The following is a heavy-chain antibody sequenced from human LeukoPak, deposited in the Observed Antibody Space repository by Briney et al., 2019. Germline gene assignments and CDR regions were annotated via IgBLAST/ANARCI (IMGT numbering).Heavy chain of an antibody. CDR3: ARDDTNWNGANFDY. CDR2: INSDGSST. V-gene: IGHV3-74*01. J-gene: IGHJ4*02. D-gene: IGHD1-1*01. CDR1: GFIFSSYW. Sequence: GGSLRLSCAASGFIFSSYWMHWVRQAPGKGLVWVSRINSDGSSTSYADSVKGRFTISRDNAKNTLYLQMNSLRAEDTAVYYCARDDTNWNGANFDYWGQGTLVTVSS.